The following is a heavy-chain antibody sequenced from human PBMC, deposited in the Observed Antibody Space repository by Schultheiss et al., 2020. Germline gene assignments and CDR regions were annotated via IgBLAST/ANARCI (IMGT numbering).Heavy chain of an antibody. D-gene: IGHD2-2*01. V-gene: IGHV3-30-3*01. Sequence: GESLKISCAASGFTFSSYAMHWVRQAPGKGLEWVAVISYDGSNKYYADSVKGRFTISRDNSKNTLYLQMNSLRAEDTAVYYCARDLSDGPAAEYYYYGMDVWGQGTTVTVSS. CDR2: ISYDGSNK. J-gene: IGHJ6*02. CDR3: ARDLSDGPAAEYYYYGMDV. CDR1: GFTFSSYA.